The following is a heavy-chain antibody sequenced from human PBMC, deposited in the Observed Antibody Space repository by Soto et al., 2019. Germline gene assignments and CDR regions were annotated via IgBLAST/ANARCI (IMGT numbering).Heavy chain of an antibody. CDR3: ARAVGYSDASDFYSFSY. D-gene: IGHD3-3*01. CDR1: GYDFTHYW. Sequence: GESLKISCRGSGYDFTHYWIAWVRQTHGKGLEWMGVIYPGDSDTKYSTSFQGQVTISVDRSIDTAYLQRSSLKASDTAVYYCARAVGYSDASDFYSFSYWGQGTPVTVSS. CDR2: IYPGDSDT. J-gene: IGHJ4*02. V-gene: IGHV5-51*01.